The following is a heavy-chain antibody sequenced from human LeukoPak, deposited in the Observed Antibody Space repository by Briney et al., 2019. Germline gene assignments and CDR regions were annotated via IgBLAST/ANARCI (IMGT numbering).Heavy chain of an antibody. CDR1: GGSISSYY. Sequence: SETLSLTCTVSGGSISSYYWSWIRQPPGKGLEWIGYIYYSGSTNYNPSLKSRVTISVDTSKNQFSLKLSSVTAADTAVYYCAGEDTAMASPWFGYWGQGTLVTVSS. D-gene: IGHD5-18*01. V-gene: IGHV4-59*01. CDR2: IYYSGST. CDR3: AGEDTAMASPWFGY. J-gene: IGHJ4*02.